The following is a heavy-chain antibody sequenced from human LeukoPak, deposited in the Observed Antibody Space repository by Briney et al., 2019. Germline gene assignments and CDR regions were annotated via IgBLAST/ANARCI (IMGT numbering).Heavy chain of an antibody. CDR2: ISYDGNNK. CDR1: GFTVRNNY. CDR3: AKGFRFGELLSYFDY. J-gene: IGHJ4*02. D-gene: IGHD3-10*01. V-gene: IGHV3-30*18. Sequence: GGSLRLSCEASGFTVRNNYMTWVRQAPGKGLEWVALISYDGNNKYYADSVKGRFTISRDNSKNTLYLQMNSLRAEDTAVYYCAKGFRFGELLSYFDYWGQGTLVTVSS.